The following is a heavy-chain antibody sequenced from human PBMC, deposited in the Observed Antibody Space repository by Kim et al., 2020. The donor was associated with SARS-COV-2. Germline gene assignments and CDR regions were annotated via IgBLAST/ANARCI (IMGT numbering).Heavy chain of an antibody. J-gene: IGHJ4*02. CDR1: GFTFRSFG. CDR3: ASVASSGWDVPFGS. V-gene: IGHV3-23*01. CDR2: SSGVDYST. Sequence: GGSLRLSCVASGFTFRSFGMTSVRQTPGKGLEWVSGSSGVDYSTYYADSVKGRFTISRDNSKNTIYLQMNSLTVEDTGIYYCASVASSGWDVPFGSWGQG. D-gene: IGHD6-19*01.